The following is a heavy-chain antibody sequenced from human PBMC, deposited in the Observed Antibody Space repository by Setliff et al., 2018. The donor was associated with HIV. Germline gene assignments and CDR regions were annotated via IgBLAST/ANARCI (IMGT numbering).Heavy chain of an antibody. CDR3: VKARVDGDYYYYYYMDV. Sequence: GGSLRLSCTASGFTFGGYAMSWVRQAPGKGLEWVANIKQDGSEKNYMDSVKGRFTISRDNSKNTLYLQMSSLRAEDTAVYYCVKARVDGDYYYYYYMDVWGKGTTVTVSS. V-gene: IGHV3-7*01. CDR1: GFTFGGYA. D-gene: IGHD4-17*01. J-gene: IGHJ6*03. CDR2: IKQDGSEK.